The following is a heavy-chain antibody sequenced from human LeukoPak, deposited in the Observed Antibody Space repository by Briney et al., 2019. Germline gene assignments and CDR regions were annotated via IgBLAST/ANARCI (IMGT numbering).Heavy chain of an antibody. CDR1: GGRFTSFA. V-gene: IGHV1-69*05. D-gene: IGHD2-8*02. J-gene: IGHJ4*02. CDR2: VIPIFGTA. CDR3: AREESGGYFDY. Sequence: SVKVSCKASGGRFTSFAINWVRQAPGQGLEWMGRVIPIFGTADYAQKFQGRVTMTRDTSTTTVYMELSSLRSEDTAVYYCAREESGGYFDYWGQGTLVTVSS.